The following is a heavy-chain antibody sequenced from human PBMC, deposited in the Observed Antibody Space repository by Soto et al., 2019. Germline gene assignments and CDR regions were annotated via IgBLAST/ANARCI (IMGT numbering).Heavy chain of an antibody. CDR3: ARSPQTPIAVAGTAFDY. CDR2: IKQDGSEK. CDR1: GFTFSSYW. V-gene: IGHV3-7*01. J-gene: IGHJ4*02. Sequence: GGSLRLSCAASGFTFSSYWMSWVRQAPGKGLEWVANIKQDGSEKYYVDSVKGRFTISRDNAKNSLYLQMNSLRAEDTAVYYCARSPQTPIAVAGTAFDYCGQGTLVTVSS. D-gene: IGHD6-19*01.